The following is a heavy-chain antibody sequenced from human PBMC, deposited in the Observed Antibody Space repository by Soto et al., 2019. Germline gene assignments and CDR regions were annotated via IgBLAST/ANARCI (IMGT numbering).Heavy chain of an antibody. J-gene: IGHJ3*02. V-gene: IGHV3-15*01. CDR1: GFTFSNAW. CDR3: TTDMAGDWAFDI. D-gene: IGHD2-21*01. CDR2: IKSKTDGGTT. Sequence: EVQLVESGGGLVKPGGSLRLSCAASGFTFSNAWMSWVRQAPGKGLEWVGRIKSKTDGGTTDYAAPVKGRFTISRDDSKNTLYLQMNSLKTEYTAVYYCTTDMAGDWAFDIWGQGTMVTVSS.